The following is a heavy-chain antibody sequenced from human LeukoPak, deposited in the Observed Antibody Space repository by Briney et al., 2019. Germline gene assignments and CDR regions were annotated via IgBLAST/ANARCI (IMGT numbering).Heavy chain of an antibody. J-gene: IGHJ4*02. V-gene: IGHV3-9*01. D-gene: IGHD2-21*01. Sequence: GGSLRLSCAGSGFIFNNYAMHWVRQPPGKGLEWVSGISWNSGSIDYADSVKGRFTISRDNSKNTLYLQMNSLRAEDTAVYYCARVYSLMDRAEYYFDSWGQGTLVTVSS. CDR1: GFIFNNYA. CDR2: ISWNSGSI. CDR3: ARVYSLMDRAEYYFDS.